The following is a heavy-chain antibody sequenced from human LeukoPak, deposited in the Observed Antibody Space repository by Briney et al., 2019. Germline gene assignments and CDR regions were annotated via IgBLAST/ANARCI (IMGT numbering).Heavy chain of an antibody. CDR3: SRDPNGDYVGAFDFQR. D-gene: IGHD4-17*01. V-gene: IGHV3-23*01. CDR1: GFTFSSYA. Sequence: PGGSLRLSCAVPGFTFSSYAMTWVRQAPGRGLEWVSSIRGRGGGTDYADSVRGRFTISRDNSKNTLYLQMNSLRAEDTAIYYCSRDPNGDYVGAFDFQRWGQGTLVTVSS. J-gene: IGHJ1*01. CDR2: IRGRGGGT.